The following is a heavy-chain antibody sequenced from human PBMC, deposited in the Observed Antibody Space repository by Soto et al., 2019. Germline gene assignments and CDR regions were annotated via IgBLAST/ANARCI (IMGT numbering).Heavy chain of an antibody. J-gene: IGHJ4*01. CDR3: APTPTYSGPPGDY. V-gene: IGHV2-5*01. CDR1: GFSLSTNGLG. Sequence: SGPTLVNPTQTLTLTCTFSGFSLSTNGLGVAWFRQPPGKALGWFALIYWHDDERYSHSLKNRLTVTKDDYSNLVVPTMTDMNAAHQATYCCAPTPTYSGPPGDYWGHGILVTLSS. D-gene: IGHD3-10*01. CDR2: IYWHDDE.